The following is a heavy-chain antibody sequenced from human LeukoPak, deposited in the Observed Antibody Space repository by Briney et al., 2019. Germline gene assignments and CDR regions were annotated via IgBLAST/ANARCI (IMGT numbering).Heavy chain of an antibody. V-gene: IGHV4-59*12. CDR1: GGSISSYY. CDR3: ARLRIPATITGSKLSSRFDT. J-gene: IGHJ1*01. Sequence: PSETLSLTCTVSGGSISSYYWSWIRQPPGKGLEWIGYIYYSGSTNYNPSLKSRIKMSVDTSKNQFSVNLNSVTAADTAFYYCARLRIPATITGSKLSSRFDTWGQGTLVTVSS. CDR2: IYYSGST. D-gene: IGHD5-12*01.